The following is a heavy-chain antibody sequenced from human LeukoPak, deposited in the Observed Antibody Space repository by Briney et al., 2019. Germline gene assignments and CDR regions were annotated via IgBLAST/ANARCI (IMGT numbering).Heavy chain of an antibody. D-gene: IGHD3-22*01. CDR2: IYHSGST. Sequence: SETLSLTCAVSGYSISSGYYWGWIRQPPAKGLEWIGSIYHSGSTYYNPSPKSRVTISVDTSKNQFSLKLSSVTAADTAVYYCARHTYYYDSSGLYYFDYWGQGTLVTVSS. V-gene: IGHV4-38-2*01. CDR1: GYSISSGYY. J-gene: IGHJ4*02. CDR3: ARHTYYYDSSGLYYFDY.